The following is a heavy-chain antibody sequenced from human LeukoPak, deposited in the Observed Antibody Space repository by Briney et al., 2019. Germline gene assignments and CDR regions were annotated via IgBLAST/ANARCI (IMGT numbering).Heavy chain of an antibody. Sequence: SETLSLTCTVSGGSISSSSYYWGWIRQPPGKGLEWIGSIYHSGGTYYNPSLKSRIAISLDTSRNQFSLKLTSVTAADTAVYYCAREGIGDLEGPIDYWGQGTLVTVSS. CDR2: IYHSGGT. CDR3: AREGIGDLEGPIDY. J-gene: IGHJ4*02. V-gene: IGHV4-39*07. CDR1: GGSISSSSYY. D-gene: IGHD4-17*01.